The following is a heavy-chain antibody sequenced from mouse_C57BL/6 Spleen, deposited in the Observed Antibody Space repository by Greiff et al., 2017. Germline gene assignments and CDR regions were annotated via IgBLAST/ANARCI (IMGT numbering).Heavy chain of an antibody. CDR3: ARGGTTVVAPYAMDY. Sequence: VQLQQSGPELVKPGASVKISCKASGYSFTSYYIHWVKQRPGQGLEWIGWIYPGSGNTKYNEKFKGKATLPADTSSSTAYMQLSSLTSEDSAVYYCARGGTTVVAPYAMDYWGQGTSVTVSS. CDR2: IYPGSGNT. J-gene: IGHJ4*01. D-gene: IGHD1-1*01. CDR1: GYSFTSYY. V-gene: IGHV1-66*01.